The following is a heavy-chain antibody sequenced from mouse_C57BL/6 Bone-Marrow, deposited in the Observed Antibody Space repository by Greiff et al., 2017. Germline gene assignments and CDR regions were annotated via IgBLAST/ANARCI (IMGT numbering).Heavy chain of an antibody. J-gene: IGHJ1*03. Sequence: QVQLQQSGAELVRPGASVTLSCKASGYTFTDYYINWVKQRPGQGLVWIARIYPGSGNTYYNEKFKGKATLTAEKSSSTAYMQLSSLTSEDSAVYCCARGGLLLYFDVWGTGTTVTVSS. D-gene: IGHD2-3*01. CDR2: IYPGSGNT. V-gene: IGHV1-76*01. CDR3: ARGGLLLYFDV. CDR1: GYTFTDYY.